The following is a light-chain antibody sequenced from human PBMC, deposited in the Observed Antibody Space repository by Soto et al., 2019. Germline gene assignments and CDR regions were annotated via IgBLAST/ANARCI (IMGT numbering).Light chain of an antibody. CDR1: QSVSSN. CDR3: QPYSNWPRT. Sequence: ILMAHSPATLSVSQGERATLSCRARQSVSSNLAWYQQKPGQAPRLLIHGASTRATCMAARFSGSGAGTEFILTISSVQSEDFAAYYCQPYSNWPRTLGQGTKVDIK. V-gene: IGKV3-15*01. CDR2: GAS. J-gene: IGKJ1*01.